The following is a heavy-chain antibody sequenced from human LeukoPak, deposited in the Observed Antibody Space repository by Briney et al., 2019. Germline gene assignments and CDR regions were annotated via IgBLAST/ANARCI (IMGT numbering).Heavy chain of an antibody. CDR3: VRGSTSGLKSYYFDY. D-gene: IGHD6-6*01. CDR2: ISSSSTFI. V-gene: IGHV3-21*01. CDR1: GFTFSNYV. Sequence: GGSLRLSCAASGFTFSNYVIDWVRQAPGKGLEWVSSISSSSTFIYYADSVKGRFTVSRDNANSSLFLQMSSLRDEDTAVYYCVRGSTSGLKSYYFDYWGQGAPVTVSS. J-gene: IGHJ4*02.